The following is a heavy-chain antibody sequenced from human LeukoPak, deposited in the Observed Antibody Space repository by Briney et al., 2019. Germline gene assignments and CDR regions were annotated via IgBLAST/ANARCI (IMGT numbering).Heavy chain of an antibody. V-gene: IGHV3-23*01. J-gene: IGHJ4*02. Sequence: GGSLRLSCAASGFTFSSYGMHWVRQAPGKGLEWVSTITGSGVNTYYADSVKGRFTISRDISKNTLYLQMSSLRADDTAVYYCAKDPFAAALYYFDYWGQGALVTVSS. CDR3: AKDPFAAALYYFDY. D-gene: IGHD2-2*01. CDR1: GFTFSSYG. CDR2: ITGSGVNT.